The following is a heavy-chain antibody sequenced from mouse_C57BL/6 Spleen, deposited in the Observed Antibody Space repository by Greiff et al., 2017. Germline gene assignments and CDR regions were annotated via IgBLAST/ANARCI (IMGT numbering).Heavy chain of an antibody. CDR1: GFTFSDYG. CDR3: ARFSKDAMDY. V-gene: IGHV5-17*01. Sequence: EVNLVESGGGLVKPGGSLKLSCAASGFTFSDYGMHWVRQAPEKGLEWVAYISSGSSTIYYADTVKGRFTISRDNAKNTLFLQMTSLRSEDTAMYYCARFSKDAMDYWGQGTSVTVSS. CDR2: ISSGSSTI. J-gene: IGHJ4*01. D-gene: IGHD2-5*01.